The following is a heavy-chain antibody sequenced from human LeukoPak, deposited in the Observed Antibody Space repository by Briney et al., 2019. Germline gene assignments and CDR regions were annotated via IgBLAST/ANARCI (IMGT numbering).Heavy chain of an antibody. J-gene: IGHJ4*02. CDR3: TRSGFGGGVHFDY. Sequence: GASVKVSCKASGYTFTSYDINWVRQAAGQGLEWMGWMNPNSGDTGYVEKFQGRVTMTRDTSITTAYMELSSLRSEDTAVYYCTRSGFGGGVHFDYWGQGTPVTVPS. V-gene: IGHV1-8*01. CDR2: MNPNSGDT. CDR1: GYTFTSYD. D-gene: IGHD3-16*01.